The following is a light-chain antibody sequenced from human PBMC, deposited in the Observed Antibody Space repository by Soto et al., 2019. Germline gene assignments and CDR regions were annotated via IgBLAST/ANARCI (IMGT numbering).Light chain of an antibody. CDR1: QSVSSN. Sequence: EIVMTQSPATLSVSPGERATLSCRASQSVSSNLAWYQQKPGQAPRLLIYDASTRANGIPATFSGSGSGTEFTLTISRLQSEDSAVYYCQQYNNWPFTFGGGTKVEIK. V-gene: IGKV3-15*01. J-gene: IGKJ4*01. CDR3: QQYNNWPFT. CDR2: DAS.